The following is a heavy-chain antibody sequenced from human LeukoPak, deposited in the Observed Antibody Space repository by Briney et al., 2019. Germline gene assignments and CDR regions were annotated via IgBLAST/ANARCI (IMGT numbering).Heavy chain of an antibody. J-gene: IGHJ4*02. D-gene: IGHD5-18*01. Sequence: ASVKVSCKASGYTFTKYAMNWVRQAPGQGLEWMGWVTTNTGNPTYAQGFTGRFVFSLDTSVSTAYLQISSLKAEDTAVYYCARDPPSRGTRTDIYGYSQVDYWGQGTLVTVSS. CDR1: GYTFTKYA. V-gene: IGHV7-4-1*02. CDR2: VTTNTGNP. CDR3: ARDPPSRGTRTDIYGYSQVDY.